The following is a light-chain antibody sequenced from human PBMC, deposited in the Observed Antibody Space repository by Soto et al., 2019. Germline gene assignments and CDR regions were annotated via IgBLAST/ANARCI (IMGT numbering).Light chain of an antibody. V-gene: IGKV1-5*01. CDR1: QSISSW. CDR2: DAS. CDR3: QQYNSYWWT. Sequence: GDRVTITCLASQSISSWLAWYQQKPGKAPKLLIYDASSLESGVPSRFSGSGSGTEFTLTISSLQPDDFATYYCQQYNSYWWTFGQGTKVDIK. J-gene: IGKJ1*01.